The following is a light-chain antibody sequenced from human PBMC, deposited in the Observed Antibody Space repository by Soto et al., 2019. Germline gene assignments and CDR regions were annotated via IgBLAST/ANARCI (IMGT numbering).Light chain of an antibody. CDR1: SSDVGSYNF. J-gene: IGLJ2*01. Sequence: QSALTQPASVSGSPGQSITISCTGTSSDVGSYNFVSWYQQYPGKAPKLMIYEGSKRPSGVSNRFSGSKSGNTASLTISGLQAGDEADYYCCSYAGSSTFGVVFGGGTKLTVL. V-gene: IGLV2-23*03. CDR2: EGS. CDR3: CSYAGSSTFGVV.